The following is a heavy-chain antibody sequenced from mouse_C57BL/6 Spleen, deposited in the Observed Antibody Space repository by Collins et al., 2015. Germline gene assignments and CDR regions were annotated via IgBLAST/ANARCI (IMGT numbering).Heavy chain of an antibody. Sequence: IYWDDDKRYNPSLKSRLTISKDTSRNQVFLKITSVDTADTATYYCARTGEGYLWYFDVWGTGTTVTVSS. D-gene: IGHD5-1*01. CDR3: ARTGEGYLWYFDV. V-gene: IGHV8-12*01. J-gene: IGHJ1*03. CDR2: IYWDDDK.